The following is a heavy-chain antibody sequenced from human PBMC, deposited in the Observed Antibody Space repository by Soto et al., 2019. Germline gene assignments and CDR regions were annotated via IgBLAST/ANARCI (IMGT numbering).Heavy chain of an antibody. CDR2: IKSDGSWA. D-gene: IGHD3-22*01. V-gene: IGHV3-74*01. CDR1: GFTFSSYW. Sequence: EVQLVESGGGLVQPGGSLRLSCTASGFTFSSYWMHWVRQAPGKGLEWVSRIKSDGSWALYADSMEGRLTISRDNAKKNLYLQMNRLKGENQAWYLCVRGEGRYYDGNWFLGRTWGQGTLVTVSS. J-gene: IGHJ5*02. CDR3: VRGEGRYYDGNWFLGRT.